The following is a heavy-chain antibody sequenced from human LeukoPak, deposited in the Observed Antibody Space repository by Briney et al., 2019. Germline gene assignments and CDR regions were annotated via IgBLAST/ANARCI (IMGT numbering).Heavy chain of an antibody. D-gene: IGHD3-22*01. CDR1: GYSISSGHY. V-gene: IGHV4-38-2*02. Sequence: SETLSLTCTVSGYSISSGHYWGWIRQPPGKGLEWIGSMYHSGSTYYNPPLKSRVTISEDTSKNQFSLKLSSVTAADTAVYYCARAERRHYYDSSGYSFDYWGQGTLVTVSS. J-gene: IGHJ4*02. CDR3: ARAERRHYYDSSGYSFDY. CDR2: MYHSGST.